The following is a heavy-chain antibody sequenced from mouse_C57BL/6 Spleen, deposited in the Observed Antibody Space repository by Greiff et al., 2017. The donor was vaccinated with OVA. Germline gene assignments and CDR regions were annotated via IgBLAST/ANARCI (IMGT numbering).Heavy chain of an antibody. Sequence: VQLQQPGAELVRPGTSVKLSCKASGYTFTSYWMHWVKQRPGQGLEWIGVIDPSDSYTNYNQKFKGKATLTVDTSSSTAYMQLSSLTSEDSAVYYCARRYYDYDFDYWGQGTTLTVSS. D-gene: IGHD2-4*01. CDR1: GYTFTSYW. J-gene: IGHJ2*01. V-gene: IGHV1-59*01. CDR2: IDPSDSYT. CDR3: ARRYYDYDFDY.